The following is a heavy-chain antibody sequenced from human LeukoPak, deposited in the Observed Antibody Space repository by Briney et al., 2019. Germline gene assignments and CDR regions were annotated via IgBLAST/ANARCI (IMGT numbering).Heavy chain of an antibody. CDR2: IYYSGST. V-gene: IGHV4-39*07. CDR3: ARGGGYSFDYNAFDI. Sequence: SETLSLTCTVSGGSISSSSYYWGWIRQPPGKGLEWIGSIYYSGSTYYNPSLKSRVTISVDTSKNQFSLKLSSVTAADTAVYYCARGGGYSFDYNAFDIWGQGTMVTVSS. CDR1: GGSISSSSYY. D-gene: IGHD5-18*01. J-gene: IGHJ3*02.